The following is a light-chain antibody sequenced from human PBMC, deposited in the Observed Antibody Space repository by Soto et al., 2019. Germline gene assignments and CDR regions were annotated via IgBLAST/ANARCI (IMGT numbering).Light chain of an antibody. CDR2: EVS. CDR1: SSDVGSYNL. Sequence: ALTQPASVSGSPGQSITISCTGTSSDVGSYNLVSWYQQHPGKAPKLMIYEVSKRPSGVSNRFSGSKSGNTASLTISGLQAEDEADYYCCSYAGSVYVFGTGTKVTVL. V-gene: IGLV2-23*02. J-gene: IGLJ1*01. CDR3: CSYAGSVYV.